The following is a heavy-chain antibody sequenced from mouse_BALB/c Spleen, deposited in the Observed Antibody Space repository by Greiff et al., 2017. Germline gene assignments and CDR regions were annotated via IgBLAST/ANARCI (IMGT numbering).Heavy chain of an antibody. CDR2: IWAGGST. CDR3: ARGVYDYDGAWFAY. V-gene: IGHV2-9*02. CDR1: GFSLTSYG. J-gene: IGHJ3*01. Sequence: VQRVESGPGLVAPSQSLSITCTVSGFSLTSYGVHWVRQPPGKGLEWLGVIWAGGSTNYNSALMSRLSISKDNSKSQVFLKMNSLQTDDTAMYYCARGVYDYDGAWFAYWGQGTLVTVSA. D-gene: IGHD2-4*01.